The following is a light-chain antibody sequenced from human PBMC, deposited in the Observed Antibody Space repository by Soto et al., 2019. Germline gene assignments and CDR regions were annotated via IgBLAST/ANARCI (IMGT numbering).Light chain of an antibody. J-gene: IGKJ3*01. CDR1: QSVASTY. CDR3: QQYGNSPPFT. Sequence: DIVLTQSPGTLSLSPGERATLSCRASQSVASTYLAWYQQKPGQAPRLLIYGASSRATGIPDRFSGSGSGTDFTLTISRLEPEDFAVYYCQQYGNSPPFTFGPGTKVDSK. V-gene: IGKV3-20*01. CDR2: GAS.